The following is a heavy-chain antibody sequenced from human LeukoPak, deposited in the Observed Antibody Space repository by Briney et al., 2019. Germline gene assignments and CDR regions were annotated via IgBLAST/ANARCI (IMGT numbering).Heavy chain of an antibody. Sequence: SQTLSLTCTVSGGSISSGGYYWSWIRQHPGKGLEWIGYIYYSGGTYYNPSLKSRVTISVDTSKNQFSLKLSSVTAADTAVYYCASSTPVTTTYSFDYWGQGTLVTVSS. D-gene: IGHD4-17*01. J-gene: IGHJ4*02. CDR2: IYYSGGT. V-gene: IGHV4-31*03. CDR1: GGSISSGGYY. CDR3: ASSTPVTTTYSFDY.